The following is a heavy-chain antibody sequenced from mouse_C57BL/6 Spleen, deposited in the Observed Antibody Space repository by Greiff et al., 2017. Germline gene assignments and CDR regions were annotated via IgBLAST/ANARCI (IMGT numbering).Heavy chain of an antibody. Sequence: VHLVESGPELVKPGASVKLSCKASGYTFTSYDINWVKQRPGQGLEWIGWIYPRDGSTKYNEKFKGKATLTVDTSSSTAYMELHSLTSEDSAVYFCAREVGGGWGQGTTLTVSS. CDR2: IYPRDGST. CDR3: AREVGGG. CDR1: GYTFTSYD. J-gene: IGHJ2*01. V-gene: IGHV1-85*01. D-gene: IGHD1-1*02.